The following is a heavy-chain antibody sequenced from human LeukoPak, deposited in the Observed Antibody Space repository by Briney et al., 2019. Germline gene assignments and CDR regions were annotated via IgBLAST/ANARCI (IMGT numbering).Heavy chain of an antibody. CDR3: ARVTGYMVEDYFDY. CDR1: GGSISSYY. V-gene: IGHV4-59*01. D-gene: IGHD6-13*01. Sequence: PSETLSLTCTVSGGSISSYYWSWIRHPPGKGLEWIGYIYYSGSANYHPSLKSRVTISVDTSKNRFSLRLSSVTAADTAVYYCARVTGYMVEDYFDYWGQGTLVTVSS. CDR2: IYYSGSA. J-gene: IGHJ4*02.